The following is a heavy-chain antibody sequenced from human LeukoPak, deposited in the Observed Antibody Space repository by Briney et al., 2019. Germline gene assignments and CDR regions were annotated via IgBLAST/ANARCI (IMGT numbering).Heavy chain of an antibody. D-gene: IGHD1-26*01. V-gene: IGHV4-59*01. CDR1: FGSINSYY. CDR2: IYYSGST. J-gene: IGHJ4*02. CDR3: ARVDGSYYFDY. Sequence: PSETLSLTCTVSFGSINSYYWSWIRQPPGKGLEWIGYIYYSGSTNYNPSLKSRVTISVDTSKNQFSLKLSSVTAADTAVYYCARVDGSYYFDYWGQGTLVTVSS.